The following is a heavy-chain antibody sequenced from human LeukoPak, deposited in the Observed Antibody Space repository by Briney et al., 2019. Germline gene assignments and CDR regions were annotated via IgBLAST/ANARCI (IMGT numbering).Heavy chain of an antibody. CDR1: GFTFSSYS. D-gene: IGHD3-10*01. CDR2: ISSSSSTI. J-gene: IGHJ5*02. Sequence: GGSLRLSCAASGFTFSSYSMNWVRQAPGKGLEWVSYISSSSSTIYYADSVKGRITISRDNAKNSLYLQMNSLRAEDTAVYYCARDPSGKIRVSWFDPWGQGTLVTVSS. CDR3: ARDPSGKIRVSWFDP. V-gene: IGHV3-48*04.